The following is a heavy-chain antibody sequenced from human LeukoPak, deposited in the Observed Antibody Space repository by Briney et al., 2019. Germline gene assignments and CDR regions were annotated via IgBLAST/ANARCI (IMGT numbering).Heavy chain of an antibody. CDR2: VSGDGSEI. CDR3: ARDSSPWYYYDRSGSNGFDP. Sequence: PGGSLRLSCEASGFTFNDFEMNWVRQAPGKGLEWVSYVSGDGSEIHYGDSVKGRFTISRDNSKNTLFLQMNSLRAEDTAVYYCARDSSPWYYYDRSGSNGFDPWGQGTLVTVSS. V-gene: IGHV3-48*03. D-gene: IGHD3-22*01. CDR1: GFTFNDFE. J-gene: IGHJ5*02.